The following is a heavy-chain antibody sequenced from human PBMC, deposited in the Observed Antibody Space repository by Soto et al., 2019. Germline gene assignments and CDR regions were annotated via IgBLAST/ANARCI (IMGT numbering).Heavy chain of an antibody. V-gene: IGHV1-69*12. Sequence: QVQLVQSGAEVRRPGSSVKVSCKASGGTFGSNAISWVRQAPGQGLEWMGGIIPIFGTTNNAQKFQGRVTITADESTNTAYMELNSLRSEDTAIYYCAREGYTFGPGAVSGAFDIWGQGTVVTVSS. J-gene: IGHJ3*02. D-gene: IGHD4-4*01. CDR2: IIPIFGTT. CDR1: GGTFGSNA. CDR3: AREGYTFGPGAVSGAFDI.